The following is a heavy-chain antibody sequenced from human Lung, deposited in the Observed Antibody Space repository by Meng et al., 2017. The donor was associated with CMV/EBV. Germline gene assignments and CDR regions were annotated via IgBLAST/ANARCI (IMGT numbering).Heavy chain of an antibody. Sequence: VPPEELGPRLVQPSQTLALTCTVSCGSIGSGGYYWSWIRQHPGKGLEWIGYIYYTGSTFYNPSLKSRVTISVDTSKNQFSLKLIPATAADTAVYYCAREAGRDGYATPKFDYWGQGTLVTVSS. D-gene: IGHD5-24*01. CDR2: IYYTGST. J-gene: IGHJ4*02. CDR3: AREAGRDGYATPKFDY. CDR1: CGSIGSGGYY. V-gene: IGHV4-31*03.